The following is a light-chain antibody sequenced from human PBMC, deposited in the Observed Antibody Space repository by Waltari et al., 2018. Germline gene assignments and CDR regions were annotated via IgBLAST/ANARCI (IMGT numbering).Light chain of an antibody. CDR1: QGISNW. J-gene: IGKJ1*01. Sequence: IQMSLFPSAVSASLADRVTMTCRASQGISNWLAWYQQKPGKAPKLLIYGASILQTGVPSRFSAGGSGTDFTLTISNLQPDDFATYFCQQGNSFPPTFGQGTKVEVK. V-gene: IGKV1-12*01. CDR2: GAS. CDR3: QQGNSFPPT.